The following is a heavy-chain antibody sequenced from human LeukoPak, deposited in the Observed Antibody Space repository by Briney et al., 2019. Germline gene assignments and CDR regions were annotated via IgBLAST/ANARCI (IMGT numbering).Heavy chain of an antibody. CDR3: VKEPTERYYFDF. D-gene: IGHD5-24*01. CDR1: GFAFDEYA. V-gene: IGHV3-9*01. J-gene: IGHJ4*02. Sequence: PAGGSLRLSCAASGFAFDEYAMHWVRQVPGKGLEWLVGISWNSADITYADSVKGRFTVSRDNARNSLYLQMDSLRREDSALYYCVKEPTERYYFDFWGQGTLDSVSS. CDR2: ISWNSADI.